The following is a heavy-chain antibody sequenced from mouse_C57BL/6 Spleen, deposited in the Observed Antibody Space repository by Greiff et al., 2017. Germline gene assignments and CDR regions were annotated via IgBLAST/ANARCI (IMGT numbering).Heavy chain of an antibody. V-gene: IGHV14-3*01. CDR3: AGTAY. CDR1: GFNIKNTY. CDR2: IDPANGNT. J-gene: IGHJ3*01. D-gene: IGHD3-3*01. Sequence: EVQLKQSVAELVRPGASVKLSCTASGFNIKNTYMPWVKQRPEQGLEWIGRIDPANGNTKYAPKFQGKATITADTSSNTAYLQLSSLTSGDTAIYYCAGTAYWGQGTLVTVSA.